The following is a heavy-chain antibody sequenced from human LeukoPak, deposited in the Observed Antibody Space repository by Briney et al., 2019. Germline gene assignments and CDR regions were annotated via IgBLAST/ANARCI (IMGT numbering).Heavy chain of an antibody. Sequence: PGESLRLSCAASGFNLSTYGIHWVRQTPGGGPEWLTYIRFDGTSKYYATSVKGRFSISRDNSANTAYLHMSSLRPEDTALYYCARTPYSGSSLQYYHLDAWGKGTTVTVSS. D-gene: IGHD1-26*01. CDR1: GFNLSTYG. J-gene: IGHJ6*04. V-gene: IGHV3-30*02. CDR2: IRFDGTSK. CDR3: ARTPYSGSSLQYYHLDA.